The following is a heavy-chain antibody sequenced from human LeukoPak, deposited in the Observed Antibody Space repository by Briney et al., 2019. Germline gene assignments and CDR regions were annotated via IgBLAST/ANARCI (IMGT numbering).Heavy chain of an antibody. D-gene: IGHD4-17*01. CDR1: GFTFSSYA. J-gene: IGHJ4*02. CDR3: ARDIGLGYYRDYVERSLSY. CDR2: ISYDGSNK. V-gene: IGHV3-30-3*01. Sequence: PGGSLRLSCAASGFTFSSYAMHWVRQAPGKGLEWVAVISYDGSNKYYADSVKGRFTISRDNSKNTLYLQMNSLRAEDTAVYYCARDIGLGYYRDYVERSLSYWGQGTLVTVSS.